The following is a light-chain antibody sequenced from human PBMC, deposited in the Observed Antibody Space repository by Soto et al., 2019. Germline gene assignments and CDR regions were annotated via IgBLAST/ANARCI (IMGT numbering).Light chain of an antibody. V-gene: IGKV3-15*01. CDR2: GAF. CDR3: QQYDQWWT. Sequence: EIVMTQSPVTLSVSPGERVTLSCRASQSVSSNLAWYQQKPGQAPSLLIYGAFTRATGIPARFSGTGSGTEFTLTISSLQSEDFGVYFCQQYDQWWTFGQGTKVDIK. J-gene: IGKJ1*01. CDR1: QSVSSN.